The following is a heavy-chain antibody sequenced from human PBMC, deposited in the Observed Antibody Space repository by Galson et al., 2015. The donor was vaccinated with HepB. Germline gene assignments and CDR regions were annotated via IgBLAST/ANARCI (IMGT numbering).Heavy chain of an antibody. D-gene: IGHD3-16*01. J-gene: IGHJ4*02. CDR1: GYSFTTYD. CDR3: ARDVGCALGGRIDY. V-gene: IGHV1-18*01. CDR2: ISADNANT. Sequence: SVKVSCKASGYSFTTYDFSWVRQAPGQGLEWMGWISADNANTNYPQRFQGRVTMTADTSTSTVYLELRSLRSDDTAVYYCARDVGCALGGRIDYWGQGTLVTVSP.